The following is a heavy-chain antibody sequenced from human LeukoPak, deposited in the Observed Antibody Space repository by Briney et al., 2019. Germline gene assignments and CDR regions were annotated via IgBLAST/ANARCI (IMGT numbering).Heavy chain of an antibody. CDR1: GYTFTSYA. V-gene: IGHV1-69*13. D-gene: IGHD4-17*01. J-gene: IGHJ4*02. CDR3: ARSQGGYGDYYDY. CDR2: VIPIFGTA. Sequence: SVKVSCKASGYTFTSYAISWVRQAPGQGLEWMGGVIPIFGTANYAQKFQGRVTITADESTSTAYMELSSLRSEDTAVYYCARSQGGYGDYYDYWGQGTLVTVSS.